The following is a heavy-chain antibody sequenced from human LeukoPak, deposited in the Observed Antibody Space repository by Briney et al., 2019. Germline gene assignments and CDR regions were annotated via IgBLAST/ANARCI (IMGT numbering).Heavy chain of an antibody. J-gene: IGHJ4*02. CDR2: IRYDGSNK. D-gene: IGHD2-15*01. CDR3: AKDVRAVSGGSCYLDY. CDR1: GFTFSSYG. Sequence: GGSLRLSCAASGFTFSSYGMHWVRQAPGKGLEWVAFIRYDGSNKYYADSVKGRFTISRDNSKNTLYLQMNSLRAEDTAVYYCAKDVRAVSGGSCYLDYWGQGTLVTVSS. V-gene: IGHV3-30*02.